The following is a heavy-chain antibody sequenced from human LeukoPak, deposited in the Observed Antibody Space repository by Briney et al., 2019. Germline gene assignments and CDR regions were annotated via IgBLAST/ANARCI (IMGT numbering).Heavy chain of an antibody. D-gene: IGHD3-3*01. Sequence: GGSLRLSCAASGFTFSSYAMSWVRQAPGKGLEWVSAISGSGGSTYYADSVKGRFTISRDNSKNTLYLQMSSLRAEDTAVYYCAKDQLRFLEWHWYFDLWGRGTLVTVSS. CDR1: GFTFSSYA. CDR2: ISGSGGST. CDR3: AKDQLRFLEWHWYFDL. J-gene: IGHJ2*01. V-gene: IGHV3-23*01.